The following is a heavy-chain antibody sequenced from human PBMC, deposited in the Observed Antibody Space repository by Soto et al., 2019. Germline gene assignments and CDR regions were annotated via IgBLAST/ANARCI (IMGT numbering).Heavy chain of an antibody. V-gene: IGHV4-31*03. D-gene: IGHD2-15*01. CDR1: GGSISSGGYY. CDR2: TYYSGST. CDR3: ARAGGFSFYYYGMDV. Sequence: QVQLQESGPGLVKPSQTLSLTCTVSGGSISSGGYYWSWIRQHPGKGLEWIGYTYYSGSTYYNPSIKSRVTISVETSKNQFSLKLSSVTAADTAVYYCARAGGFSFYYYGMDVWGQGTTVTVSS. J-gene: IGHJ6*02.